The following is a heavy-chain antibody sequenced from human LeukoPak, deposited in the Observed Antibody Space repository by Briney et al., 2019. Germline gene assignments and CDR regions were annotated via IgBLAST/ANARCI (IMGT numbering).Heavy chain of an antibody. CDR2: INHSGST. CDR1: GGSFSGYY. V-gene: IGHV4-34*01. J-gene: IGHJ4*02. Sequence: SETLSLTCAGYGGSFSGYYWSWIRQPPGKGLEWIGEINHSGSTNYNPSLKSRVTISVDTSKNQFSLKLSSVTAADTAVYYCARGNNDIVATIFSDYWGQGTLVTVSS. CDR3: ARGNNDIVATIFSDY. D-gene: IGHD5-12*01.